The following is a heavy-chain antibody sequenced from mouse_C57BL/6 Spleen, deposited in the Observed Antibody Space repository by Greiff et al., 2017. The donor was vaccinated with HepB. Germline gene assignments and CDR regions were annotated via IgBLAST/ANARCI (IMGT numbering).Heavy chain of an antibody. D-gene: IGHD1-1*01. J-gene: IGHJ1*03. V-gene: IGHV5-17*01. Sequence: DVMLVESGGGLVKPGGSLKLSCAASGFTFSDYGMHWVRQAPEKGLEWVAYISSGSSTIYYADTVKGRFTISRDNAKNTLFLQMTSLRSEDTAMYYCARPDDYGSSYWYWYFDVWGTGTTVTVSS. CDR3: ARPDDYGSSYWYWYFDV. CDR1: GFTFSDYG. CDR2: ISSGSSTI.